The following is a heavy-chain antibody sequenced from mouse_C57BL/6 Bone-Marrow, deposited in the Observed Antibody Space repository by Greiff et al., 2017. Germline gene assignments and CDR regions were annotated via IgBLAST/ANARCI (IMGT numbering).Heavy chain of an antibody. CDR3: IIYYYGSSYWYFDV. J-gene: IGHJ1*03. CDR1: GFNIKDYY. CDR2: IDPEDGDT. Sequence: VQLQQSGAELVRPGASVKLSCTASGFNIKDYYMHWVQQSPEQGLEWIGRIDPEDGDTEYAPKFPGKATMTADTSSNTAYLQLSSLTSEDTAVYYGIIYYYGSSYWYFDVWGTGTTVTVSS. V-gene: IGHV14-1*01. D-gene: IGHD1-1*01.